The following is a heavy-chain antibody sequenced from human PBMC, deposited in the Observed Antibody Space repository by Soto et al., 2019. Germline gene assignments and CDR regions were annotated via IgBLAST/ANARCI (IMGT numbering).Heavy chain of an antibody. CDR1: GFNLRSYA. CDR3: AKGGSSGWYGDY. J-gene: IGHJ4*02. CDR2: ISGSGGST. V-gene: IGHV3-23*01. D-gene: IGHD6-19*01. Sequence: EVQLLESGGGLVQPGGSLRLSCAAAGFNLRSYAMSWVRQAPGKGLEWVSAISGSGGSTCYADSVKVRFTISRDNSKNTLYLQMNSLRAEDTAVYYCAKGGSSGWYGDYWGQGTLVTVSS.